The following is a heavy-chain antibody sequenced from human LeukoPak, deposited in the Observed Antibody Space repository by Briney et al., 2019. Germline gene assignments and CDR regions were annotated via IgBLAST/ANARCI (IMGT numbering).Heavy chain of an antibody. CDR1: GGTFSSYA. D-gene: IGHD2/OR15-2a*01. CDR2: IIPILGIA. CDR3: ARNMGLFGMDV. Sequence: VASAKVSCKASGGTFSSYAISWVRQAPGQGLEWMGRIIPILGIANYAQKFQGRVTITADKSTSTAYMELSSLRSEDTAVYYCARNMGLFGMDVWGQGTTVTVSS. V-gene: IGHV1-69*04. J-gene: IGHJ6*02.